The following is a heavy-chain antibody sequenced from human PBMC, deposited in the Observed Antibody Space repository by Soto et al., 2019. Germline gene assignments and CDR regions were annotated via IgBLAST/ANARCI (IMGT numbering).Heavy chain of an antibody. D-gene: IGHD1-26*01. J-gene: IGHJ4*02. CDR2: ISACNGNT. CDR1: GYTFTSYG. V-gene: IGHV1-18*01. Sequence: GASVKVSCKASGYTFTSYGISWVRQAPGQGLEWMGWISACNGNTNYAQKLQGRVTMTTDTSTSTAYMELRSLRSDDTAVYYCARFKFPKWELAPVDYWGQGTLVTVSS. CDR3: ARFKFPKWELAPVDY.